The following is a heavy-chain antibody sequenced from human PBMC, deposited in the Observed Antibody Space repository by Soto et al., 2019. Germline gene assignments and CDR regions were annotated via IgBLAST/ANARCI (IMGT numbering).Heavy chain of an antibody. CDR1: GFSLSTNGVA. V-gene: IGHV2-5*02. CDR3: AHKNQQQGWYPSNWFAP. D-gene: IGHD2-15*01. CDR2: IYWDDEK. Sequence: QITLKESGPTLVKPTQTLTLTCVFSGFSLSTNGVAVGWFRQPPGKAPEWLGVIYWDDEKRYSPSLKSRLTTTRDTSTPRVFLKMTNTDPGHTATYFCAHKNQQQGWYPSNWFAPGGQGVLVTAPS. J-gene: IGHJ5*02.